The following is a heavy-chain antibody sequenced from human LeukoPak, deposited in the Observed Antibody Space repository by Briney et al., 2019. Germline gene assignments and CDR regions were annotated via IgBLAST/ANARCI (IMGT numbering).Heavy chain of an antibody. CDR2: ISSDGNG. CDR3: VREVTSGSFDY. CDR1: GFTFSNYA. J-gene: IGHJ4*02. D-gene: IGHD1-26*01. V-gene: IGHV3-30*04. Sequence: GGSLRLSCAAFGFTFSNYAMHWVRQAPGRGLEWVTVISSDGNGYYAGSVKGRFTISRDNSQNTLYVHMSSLRPEDTAVYYCVREVTSGSFDYWGQGTLVTVPS.